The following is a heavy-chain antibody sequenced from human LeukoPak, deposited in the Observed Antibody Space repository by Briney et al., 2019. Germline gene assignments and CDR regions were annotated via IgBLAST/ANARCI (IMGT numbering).Heavy chain of an antibody. V-gene: IGHV3-74*01. CDR1: GFTFSSYW. J-gene: IGHJ4*02. CDR2: INSDGSST. CDR3: ARADGYCGSDCYPPFGD. D-gene: IGHD2-21*02. Sequence: PGGSLRLSCAASGFTFSSYWMHWVRQAPGKGLVWVSRINSDGSSTSYADSVKGRFTISRDNAKNTLYLQMNSLRAEDTAVYYCARADGYCGSDCYPPFGDWGQGTLVTVSS.